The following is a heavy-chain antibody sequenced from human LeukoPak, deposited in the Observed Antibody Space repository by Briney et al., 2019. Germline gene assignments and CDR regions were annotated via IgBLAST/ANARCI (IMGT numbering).Heavy chain of an antibody. CDR3: ARGRYNSGWSGWFDP. J-gene: IGHJ5*02. V-gene: IGHV3-21*01. D-gene: IGHD6-19*01. CDR2: ISSSSSSI. Sequence: GGSLRLSCAASGFTFSSYSMNWVRQAPGKGLEWVSSISSSSSSIYYADSVKSRFTVSRDNAKNSLYLQMNSLRAEDTAVYYCARGRYNSGWSGWFDPWGQGTLVTVSS. CDR1: GFTFSSYS.